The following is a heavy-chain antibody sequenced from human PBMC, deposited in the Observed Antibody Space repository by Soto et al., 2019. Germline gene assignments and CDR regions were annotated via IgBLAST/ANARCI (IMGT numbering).Heavy chain of an antibody. CDR1: GYSFSSHG. CDR3: ARSAYSSSCDY. J-gene: IGHJ4*02. D-gene: IGHD6-6*01. CDR2: IWYDGSKE. Sequence: QAQLVESGGGVVQPGRSLRLSCAASGYSFSSHGMQWVRQAPGKGLEWVALIWYDGSKEYYADSVRGRFTISRDNSKNTMYLQMNSLRAEDTAVYYCARSAYSSSCDYWGQGTLVTVSS. V-gene: IGHV3-33*01.